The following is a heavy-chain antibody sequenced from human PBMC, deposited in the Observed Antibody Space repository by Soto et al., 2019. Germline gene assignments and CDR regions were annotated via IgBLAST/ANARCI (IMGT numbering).Heavy chain of an antibody. V-gene: IGHV4-39*01. Sequence: SETLSLTCTVSGGSFKSGSYYWGWIRQPPGKGLEWVGNVFYSGNTYYNPSLKTRVSISVGTSKNQFSLQLSSVTAADTAVYYCARLGGAFDIWGQGTMVTVSS. J-gene: IGHJ3*02. CDR1: GGSFKSGSYY. CDR3: ARLGGAFDI. CDR2: VFYSGNT.